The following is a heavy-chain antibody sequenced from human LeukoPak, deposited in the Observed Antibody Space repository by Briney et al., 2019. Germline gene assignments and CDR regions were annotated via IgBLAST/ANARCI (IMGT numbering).Heavy chain of an antibody. CDR1: GGSLSSYY. Sequence: KPSETLSLTCTVSGGSLSSYYWSWIRQPPGKGLVWIGYIYYSGRTNYNPSLKSRVTISVDTSKNQFSLKLSSVTAADTAVYYVSRDTLRHLGAFDIWGQGTMVTVSS. V-gene: IGHV4-59*01. CDR3: SRDTLRHLGAFDI. J-gene: IGHJ3*02. D-gene: IGHD3-16*01. CDR2: IYYSGRT.